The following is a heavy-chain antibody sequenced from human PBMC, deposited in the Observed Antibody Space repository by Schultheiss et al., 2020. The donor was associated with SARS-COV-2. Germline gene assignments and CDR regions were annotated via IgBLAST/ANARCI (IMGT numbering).Heavy chain of an antibody. Sequence: SETLSLTCTVSGGSISSYYWSWIRQPPGKGLEWIGYIYYSGSTNYNPSLKSRVTISVDTSKNQFSLKLSSVTAADTAVYYCARSGYYDFWSGYRYFDYWGQGTLVTVSS. CDR2: IYYSGST. CDR3: ARSGYYDFWSGYRYFDY. CDR1: GGSISSYY. J-gene: IGHJ4*02. D-gene: IGHD3-3*01. V-gene: IGHV4-59*01.